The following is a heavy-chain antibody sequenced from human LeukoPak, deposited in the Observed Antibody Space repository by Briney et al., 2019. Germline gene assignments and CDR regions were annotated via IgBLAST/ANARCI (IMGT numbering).Heavy chain of an antibody. J-gene: IGHJ4*02. Sequence: KPSETLSLTCAVYGGSFSGYYWSWIRQPPGKGLEWIGEINHSGSTNYNPSLKSRVTISVDTSKNQFSLKLSSVTAADTAVYYCARDGSQAGFDYWGQGTLVAVSS. V-gene: IGHV4-34*01. CDR2: INHSGST. CDR1: GGSFSGYY. CDR3: ARDGSQAGFDY.